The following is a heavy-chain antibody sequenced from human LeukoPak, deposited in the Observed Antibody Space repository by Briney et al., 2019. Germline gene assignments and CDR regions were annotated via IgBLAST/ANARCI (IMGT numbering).Heavy chain of an antibody. CDR3: ARDKVTY. CDR1: GGSFSGYY. V-gene: IGHV3-7*01. Sequence: ETLSLTCAVYGGSFSGYYWSWIRQPPGKGLEWVAHINKDGSEIYYVDSEKGRFTISRDNAKSSLSLQMNSLRVEDTAVYYCARDKVTYWGQGILVTVSS. CDR2: INKDGSEI. J-gene: IGHJ4*02.